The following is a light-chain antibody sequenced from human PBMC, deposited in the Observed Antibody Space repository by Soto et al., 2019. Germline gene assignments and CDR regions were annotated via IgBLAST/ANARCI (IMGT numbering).Light chain of an antibody. Sequence: QAVVTQEPSLTVSPGGTVTLTCGSSTGAVTSGHYPHWIQQKPGQAPRTLIYDATNKQSWTPAGFSASLLGGKAALTLSGAQPEDEGDYYCSLSYDGARIFGGGTKLTVL. V-gene: IGLV7-46*01. CDR3: SLSYDGARI. CDR1: TGAVTSGHY. J-gene: IGLJ2*01. CDR2: DAT.